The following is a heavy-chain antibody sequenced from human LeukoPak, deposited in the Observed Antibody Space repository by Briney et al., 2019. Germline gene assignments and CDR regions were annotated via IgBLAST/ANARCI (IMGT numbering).Heavy chain of an antibody. CDR3: ARASGGYPAHPYYGMDA. J-gene: IGHJ6*02. CDR1: GYTFTSYD. CDR2: MNPNSGNT. V-gene: IGHV1-8*02. D-gene: IGHD5-12*01. Sequence: ASVKVSCKASGYTFTSYDINWVRQAPGQGLEWMGWMNPNSGNTGYAQKFQGRVTMTTDTSTSTAYMELSSLRSEDTAVYYCARASGGYPAHPYYGMDAWGQGTPVTVSS.